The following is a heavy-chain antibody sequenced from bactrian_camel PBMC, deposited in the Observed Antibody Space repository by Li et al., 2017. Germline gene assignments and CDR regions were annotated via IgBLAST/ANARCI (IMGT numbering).Heavy chain of an antibody. CDR2: ISSDGAT. J-gene: IGHJ4*01. D-gene: IGHD5*01. CDR3: AAQTTYCNARYVTYDY. Sequence: VQLVESGGGLVQPGGSLRLSCTASDSTFSAYGMSWVRQAPGKGLEWVSSISSDGATTYADSVKGRFTISVDNAKNILYLEMNSLKPEDTAMYYCAAQTTYCNARYVTYDYSGQGTQVTVS. V-gene: IGHV3S42*01. CDR1: DSTFSAYG.